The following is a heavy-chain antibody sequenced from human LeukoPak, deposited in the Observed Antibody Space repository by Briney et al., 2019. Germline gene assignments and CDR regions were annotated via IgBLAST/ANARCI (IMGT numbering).Heavy chain of an antibody. Sequence: ASVKVSCKASGYTFTSYDINWVRQAPGQGLEWMGWMNPNSGNTGYAQKFQGRVTMTRNTSISTAYMELSSLRSEDTAVYYCAMVKSKGRWLQFGYWGQGTLVTVSS. J-gene: IGHJ4*02. D-gene: IGHD5-24*01. CDR2: MNPNSGNT. CDR3: AMVKSKGRWLQFGY. CDR1: GYTFTSYD. V-gene: IGHV1-8*01.